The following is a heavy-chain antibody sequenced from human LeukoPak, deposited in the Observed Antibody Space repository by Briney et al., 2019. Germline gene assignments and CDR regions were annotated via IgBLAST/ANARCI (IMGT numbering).Heavy chain of an antibody. D-gene: IGHD3-16*01. V-gene: IGHV1-3*01. Sequence: GASVKVSCKASGYTFTAHAVHWVRQAPGQRLEWMGWINVANGDTGYSQKFQDRVTITRDTSASTGYMEMNSLISEDTAVYYCTSNPRGDSRPFDYWGQGTLVTVFS. CDR3: TSNPRGDSRPFDY. J-gene: IGHJ4*02. CDR1: GYTFTAHA. CDR2: INVANGDT.